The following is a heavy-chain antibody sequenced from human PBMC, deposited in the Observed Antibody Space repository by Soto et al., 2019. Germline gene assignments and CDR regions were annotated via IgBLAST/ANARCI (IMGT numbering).Heavy chain of an antibody. CDR1: GFAFNNYG. V-gene: IGHV3-21*01. D-gene: IGHD2-2*01. Sequence: GGSLRLSCTVSGFAFNNYGINWVRQAPGKGLEWVSSISKSDYTYYSDSVKGRFTISRDNAKNSVSLQMNTLRVEDTAVYYCAREDSIIIPAVSDFWGQGTMVTVYS. CDR3: AREDSIIIPAVSDF. J-gene: IGHJ4*02. CDR2: ISKSDYT.